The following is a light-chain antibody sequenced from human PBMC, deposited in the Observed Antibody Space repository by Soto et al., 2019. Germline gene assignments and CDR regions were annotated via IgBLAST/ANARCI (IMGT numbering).Light chain of an antibody. CDR1: QSVGSN. V-gene: IGKV3-15*01. CDR2: GAS. Sequence: EIVMTQSPATLSVSPGERATLSCRASQSVGSNLAWYQQRPGQAPRLLIYGASTRATGVPARFSGSGSGTEYTHTNSSLQSEDFGIYFCQQYNNWPPDRTFGQGTKVEIK. CDR3: QQYNNWPPDRT. J-gene: IGKJ1*01.